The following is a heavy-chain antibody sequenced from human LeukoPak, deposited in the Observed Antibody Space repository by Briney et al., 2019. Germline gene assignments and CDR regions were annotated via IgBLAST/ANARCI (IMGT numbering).Heavy chain of an antibody. CDR3: ASSAQQLVLRS. Sequence: PSETLSLTCTVSGGSISSYYWSWIRQPPGKGLEWIGYIYYSGSTNYNPSLKSRVTISVDTSKNQFSLKLSSVTAADTAVYYCASSAQQLVLRSWGQGTLVTASS. V-gene: IGHV4-59*01. J-gene: IGHJ5*02. CDR1: GGSISSYY. CDR2: IYYSGST. D-gene: IGHD6-13*01.